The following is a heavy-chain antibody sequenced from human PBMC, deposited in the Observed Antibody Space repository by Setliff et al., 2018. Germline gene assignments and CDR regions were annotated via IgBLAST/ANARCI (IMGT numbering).Heavy chain of an antibody. CDR1: GGSISSYY. Sequence: SETLSLTCTVSGGSISSYYWSWIRQPAGKGLEWIGRIYTSGSTNYNPSLKSRVTMSVDTSKNQFSLKVPFVTAADTAVYYCARSFSRSGKFLLDYWGQGALVTVSS. CDR3: ARSFSRSGKFLLDY. V-gene: IGHV4-4*07. CDR2: IYTSGST. D-gene: IGHD1-26*01. J-gene: IGHJ4*02.